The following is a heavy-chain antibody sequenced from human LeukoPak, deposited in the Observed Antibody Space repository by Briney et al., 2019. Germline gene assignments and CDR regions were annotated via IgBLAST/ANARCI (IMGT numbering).Heavy chain of an antibody. Sequence: SETLSLTCTVSGGSVSSDSYYWTWIRQPPGKGLEWIGYVYYSGSTNYNPSLKSRVTISVDTSKNQFSLKLSSVTAADTAVYYCASSIYSSSWSYYYYYGMDVWGQGTTVTVSS. D-gene: IGHD6-13*01. CDR3: ASSIYSSSWSYYYYYGMDV. CDR2: VYYSGST. V-gene: IGHV4-61*01. J-gene: IGHJ6*02. CDR1: GGSVSSDSYY.